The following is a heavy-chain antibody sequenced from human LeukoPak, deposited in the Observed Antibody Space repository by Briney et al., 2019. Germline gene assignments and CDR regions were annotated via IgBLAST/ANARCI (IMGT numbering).Heavy chain of an antibody. D-gene: IGHD3-22*01. CDR1: GFTFSNAW. CDR3: TTPYYYDSSGYYLRDDY. J-gene: IGHJ4*02. Sequence: PGGSLRLSCAASGFTFSNAWMSWVRRAPGKGLEWVGRIKSKTDGGTTDYAAPVKGRFTISRDDSKNTLYLQMNSLKTEDTAVYYCTTPYYYDSSGYYLRDDYWGQGTLVTVSS. V-gene: IGHV3-15*01. CDR2: IKSKTDGGTT.